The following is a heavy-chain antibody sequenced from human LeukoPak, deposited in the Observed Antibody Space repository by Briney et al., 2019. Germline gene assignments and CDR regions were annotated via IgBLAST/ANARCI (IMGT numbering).Heavy chain of an antibody. CDR2: IYYSGST. Sequence: PSETLSLTCTVSGGSISSYYWNWIRQPPGKGLEWIGYIYYSGSTNYNPSLKSRVTISVDTSKNQFSLKLSSVTAADTAVYYCARQSSIAAAGPPTYYFDYWGQGTLVTVSS. D-gene: IGHD6-13*01. J-gene: IGHJ4*02. CDR3: ARQSSIAAAGPPTYYFDY. CDR1: GGSISSYY. V-gene: IGHV4-59*08.